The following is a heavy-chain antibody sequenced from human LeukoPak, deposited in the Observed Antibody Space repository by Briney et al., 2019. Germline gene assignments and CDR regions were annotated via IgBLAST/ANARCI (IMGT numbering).Heavy chain of an antibody. CDR2: IIPILGIA. CDR3: AREPLLRFLEWLSTNCFYP. J-gene: IGHJ5*02. D-gene: IGHD3-3*01. CDR1: GGTFNRYA. V-gene: IGHV1-69*04. Sequence: SVKVFCKASGGTFNRYAISGVPQAPGQGLEWMGRIIPILGIANYAQKFQGRVTITADKSTSTAYMELSSLRSEDTAVYYCAREPLLRFLEWLSTNCFYPWGQGTLVTVSS.